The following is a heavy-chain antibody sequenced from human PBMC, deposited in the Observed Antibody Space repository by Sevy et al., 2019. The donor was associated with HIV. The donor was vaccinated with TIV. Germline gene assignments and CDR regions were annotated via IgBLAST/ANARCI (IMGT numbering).Heavy chain of an antibody. D-gene: IGHD2-15*01. J-gene: IGHJ3*01. CDR3: ARSSVVRGVAFDF. Sequence: GGSLRLSCAASGFTFSDHYMDWVRQAPGKGLEWVGRTRNKANSYTTEYAASVKGRFTISRHDSKNSLYLQMNSLKTEDTAVYYCARSSVVRGVAFDFWGQGTMVTVSS. CDR1: GFTFSDHY. CDR2: TRNKANSYTT. V-gene: IGHV3-72*01.